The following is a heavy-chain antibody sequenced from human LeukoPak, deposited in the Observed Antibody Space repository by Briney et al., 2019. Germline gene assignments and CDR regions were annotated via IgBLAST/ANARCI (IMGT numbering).Heavy chain of an antibody. CDR2: IYTSGST. J-gene: IGHJ4*02. D-gene: IGHD3-22*01. Sequence: SETLSLTCTVSGGSISSYYWSWIRQPAGKGLEWIGRIYTSGSTNYNPSLKSRVTMSVDTSKNQFSLKLSSVTAADTAVYYCARGHFHYDSSGSHVYFNYWSQGTLVTVSS. V-gene: IGHV4-4*07. CDR1: GGSISSYY. CDR3: ARGHFHYDSSGSHVYFNY.